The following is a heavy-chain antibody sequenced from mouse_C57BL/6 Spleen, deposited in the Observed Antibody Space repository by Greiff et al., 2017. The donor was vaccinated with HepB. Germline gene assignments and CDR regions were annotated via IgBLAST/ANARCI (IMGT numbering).Heavy chain of an antibody. CDR2: IYPRDGST. J-gene: IGHJ2*01. CDR1: GYTFTDHT. V-gene: IGHV1-78*01. Sequence: QVQLQQSDAELVKPGASVKISCKVSGYTFTDHTIHWMKQRPEQGLEWIGYIYPRDGSTKYNEKFKGKATLTADKSSSTAYMKLNSLTSEDSAVYLCARESYYYGSSYFDYWGQGTTLTVSS. D-gene: IGHD1-1*01. CDR3: ARESYYYGSSYFDY.